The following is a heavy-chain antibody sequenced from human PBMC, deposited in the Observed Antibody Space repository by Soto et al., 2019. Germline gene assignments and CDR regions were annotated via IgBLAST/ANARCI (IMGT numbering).Heavy chain of an antibody. CDR2: IYPSGTI. Sequence: SETLSLTCAVSGVSITTNGYSWSWIRQPPGKGLEWIGYIYPSGTIFYNPPLNSRVTISADTSNNQFSLKLTSMTAADTAVYFCATYTAFAKYYFDYWGRGTLVTVSS. CDR3: ATYTAFAKYYFDY. D-gene: IGHD3-16*01. CDR1: GVSITTNGYS. J-gene: IGHJ4*02. V-gene: IGHV4-30-2*01.